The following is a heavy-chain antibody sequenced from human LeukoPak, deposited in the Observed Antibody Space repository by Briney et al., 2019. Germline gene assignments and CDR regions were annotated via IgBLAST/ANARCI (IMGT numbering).Heavy chain of an antibody. D-gene: IGHD3-22*01. CDR3: ARVDSSGTIDY. CDR2: INHSGST. V-gene: IGHV4-34*01. CDR1: GGSFSGYY. Sequence: HSETLSLTCAVYGGSFSGYYWSWIRQPPGKGLEWIGEINHSGSTNYNPSLKSRVTISVDTSKNQFSLKLSSVTAADTAVYYCARVDSSGTIDYWGQGTLVTVSS. J-gene: IGHJ4*02.